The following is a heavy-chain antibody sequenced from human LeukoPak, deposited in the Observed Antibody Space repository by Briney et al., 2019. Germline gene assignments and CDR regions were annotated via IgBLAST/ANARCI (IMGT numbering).Heavy chain of an antibody. CDR1: GFTFSDYY. CDR3: ARDGSGYSSSWYYFDY. V-gene: IGHV3-11*01. Sequence: GGSLRLSCAASGFTFSDYYMSWIRQAPGKGLEWVSYISSSGSTIYYADSVKGRFTISRDNAKNSLYLQMNSLRAEDTAVYYCARDGSGYSSSWYYFDYWGQGTLVTVSS. CDR2: ISSSGSTI. D-gene: IGHD6-13*01. J-gene: IGHJ4*02.